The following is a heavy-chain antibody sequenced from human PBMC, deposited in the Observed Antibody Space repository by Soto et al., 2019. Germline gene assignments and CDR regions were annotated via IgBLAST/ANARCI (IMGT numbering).Heavy chain of an antibody. CDR1: GGSISSSSYY. J-gene: IGHJ6*03. CDR2: IYYSGST. CDR3: AAHRPPNYYYYMDV. V-gene: IGHV4-39*01. Sequence: QLQLQESGPGLVKPSETLSLTCTVSGGSISSSSYYWGWIRQPPGKGLEWIGSIYYSGSTYYNPSLKSRVTISVDTSKNQFSLKLSSVTAADTAVYYCAAHRPPNYYYYMDVWGKGTTVTVSS.